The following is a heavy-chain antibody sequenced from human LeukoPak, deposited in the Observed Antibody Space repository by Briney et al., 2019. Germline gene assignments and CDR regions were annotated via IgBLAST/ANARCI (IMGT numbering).Heavy chain of an antibody. J-gene: IGHJ4*02. D-gene: IGHD2-21*01. CDR2: IRYDGSNK. V-gene: IGHV3-30*02. CDR3: AKDRIHELAYCGGDCYLASHH. CDR1: GFTFSSYG. Sequence: GGSLRLSCAASGFTFSSYGMHWVRQAPGKGLEWVAFIRYDGSNKYYADSVKGRFTISRDNSKNTLYLQMNSLRAEDTAVYYCAKDRIHELAYCGGDCYLASHHWGQGTLVTVSS.